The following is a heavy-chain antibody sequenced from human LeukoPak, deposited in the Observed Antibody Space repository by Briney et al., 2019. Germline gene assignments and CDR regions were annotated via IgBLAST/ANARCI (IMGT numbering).Heavy chain of an antibody. D-gene: IGHD5-18*01. CDR2: ISGSGGTF. Sequence: GGSLRLSCAASGFTFSIYAMSWVRQAPGKGLEWVSAISGSGGTFYYSDSVKGRFTISRDNSKNTLYLQMNSLRAEDTAVYYCAKVRDTAMVPFDSWGQGTLVTVSS. J-gene: IGHJ4*02. V-gene: IGHV3-23*01. CDR1: GFTFSIYA. CDR3: AKVRDTAMVPFDS.